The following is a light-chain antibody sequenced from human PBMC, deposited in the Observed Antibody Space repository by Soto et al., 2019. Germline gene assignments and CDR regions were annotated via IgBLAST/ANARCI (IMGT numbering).Light chain of an antibody. Sequence: DLQMTQSPSSLSASVGARVTITCRASQSISSYLNWYQQKPGKAPKLLIYAASSLQSGVPSRFSGSGSGTDLTITISSLQPEDGETYDCQQSYSTLYTFGQGTKVDIK. V-gene: IGKV1-39*01. CDR3: QQSYSTLYT. CDR2: AAS. J-gene: IGKJ2*01. CDR1: QSISSY.